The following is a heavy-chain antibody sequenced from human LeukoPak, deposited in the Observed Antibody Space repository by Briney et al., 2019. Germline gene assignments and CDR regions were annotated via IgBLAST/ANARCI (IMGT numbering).Heavy chain of an antibody. D-gene: IGHD3-10*01. CDR3: ATASYYYGSGSYYGGEYFDY. CDR1: GFTFSSYA. V-gene: IGHV3-23*01. J-gene: IGHJ4*02. Sequence: PGGSLRLSCAASGFTFSSYAMSWVRQAPGKGLEWVSAISGSGGSTYYADSVKGRFTISRDNSKNTLYLQMNSLRAEDTAVYYCATASYYYGSGSYYGGEYFDYWGQGTLVTVSS. CDR2: ISGSGGST.